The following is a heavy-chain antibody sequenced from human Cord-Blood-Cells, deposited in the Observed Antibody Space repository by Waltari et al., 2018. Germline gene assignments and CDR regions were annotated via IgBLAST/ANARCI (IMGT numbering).Heavy chain of an antibody. CDR3: ARDRATGTTYYYYGMDV. J-gene: IGHJ6*02. Sequence: QVQLVESGGGVVQPGRSLRLSCAASGFTFSSYARHWARQAPGKGLEWVAVISYDGNNTDYADSVKGRFTISRDNSKNTLYLQMNSLRAEDTAVYYCARDRATGTTYYYYGMDVWGQGTTVTVSS. CDR2: ISYDGNNT. CDR1: GFTFSSYA. D-gene: IGHD1-1*01. V-gene: IGHV3-30-3*01.